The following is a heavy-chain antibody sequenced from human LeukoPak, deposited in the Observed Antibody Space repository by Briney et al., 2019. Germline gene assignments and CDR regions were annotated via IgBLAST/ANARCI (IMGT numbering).Heavy chain of an antibody. CDR1: GFTFIRTV. Sequence: GRSLRLSCVASGFTFIRTVLHWVRHAPGKGLDWVAPISYDGSNKYYADSVKGRFTISRDNSKNTLYLQMNSLRAEDTAVYYCARDAYYYDSSGYFDYWGQGTLVTVSS. CDR2: ISYDGSNK. CDR3: ARDAYYYDSSGYFDY. D-gene: IGHD3-22*01. J-gene: IGHJ4*02. V-gene: IGHV3-30*01.